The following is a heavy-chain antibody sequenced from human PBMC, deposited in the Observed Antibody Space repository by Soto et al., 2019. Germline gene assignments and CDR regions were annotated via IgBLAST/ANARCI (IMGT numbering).Heavy chain of an antibody. CDR3: AREPNYFDY. Sequence: QVQLVQSGAEVKKPGASVKVSCKASGYTFTSYGISWVRQAPGQGLEWMGWISAHNGNKKYAQKLQGRVTMTTATSTSTDYMELRSLRSDDTAVYYCAREPNYFDYWGQGTLVTVSS. V-gene: IGHV1-18*01. CDR1: GYTFTSYG. CDR2: ISAHNGNK. J-gene: IGHJ4*02.